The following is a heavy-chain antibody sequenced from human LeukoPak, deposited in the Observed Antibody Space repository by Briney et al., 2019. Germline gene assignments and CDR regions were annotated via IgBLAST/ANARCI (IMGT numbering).Heavy chain of an antibody. J-gene: IGHJ4*02. Sequence: ASVKVSCKASGYTFTGYYIQWVRQAPGQGLEWMGWINPNNGDTNYAQEFQGRVTMTRDTSISTAYMELSRLRSDDTAVYYCARDWYSGNSDYFDYWGQGTQVTVSS. D-gene: IGHD1-26*01. CDR3: ARDWYSGNSDYFDY. CDR1: GYTFTGYY. CDR2: INPNNGDT. V-gene: IGHV1-2*02.